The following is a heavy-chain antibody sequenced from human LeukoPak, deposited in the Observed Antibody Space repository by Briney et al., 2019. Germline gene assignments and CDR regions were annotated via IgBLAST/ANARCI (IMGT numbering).Heavy chain of an antibody. CDR1: GGSISSSSYY. V-gene: IGHV4-39*07. CDR2: IYYSGST. J-gene: IGHJ4*02. Sequence: SEALSLTCTVSGGSISSSSYYWGWIRQPPGKGLEWIGSIYYSGSTYYNPSLKSRVTISVDTSKNQFSLKLSSVTAADTAVYYCARAGVLWFGELSHYFDYWGQGTLVTVSS. CDR3: ARAGVLWFGELSHYFDY. D-gene: IGHD3-10*01.